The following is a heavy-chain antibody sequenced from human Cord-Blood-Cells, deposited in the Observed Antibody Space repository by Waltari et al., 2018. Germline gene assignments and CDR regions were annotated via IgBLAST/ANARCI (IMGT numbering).Heavy chain of an antibody. CDR2: TYYRSKWYN. V-gene: IGHV6-1*01. J-gene: IGHJ4*02. D-gene: IGHD6-19*01. Sequence: QVQLQQSGPGLVKPSQTLSLTCAISGDSVSSNSTACNWSRQSPSRGLEWLGRTYYRSKWYNDYAVSVKSRITINPDTSKSQFSLQLNSVTPEDTAVYDCAREAVAFDYWGQGTLVTVSS. CDR3: AREAVAFDY. CDR1: GDSVSSNSTA.